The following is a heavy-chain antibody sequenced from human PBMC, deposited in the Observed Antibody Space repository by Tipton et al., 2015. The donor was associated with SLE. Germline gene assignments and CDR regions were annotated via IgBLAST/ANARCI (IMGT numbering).Heavy chain of an antibody. J-gene: IGHJ4*02. D-gene: IGHD3-22*01. CDR3: ARGAAHFDSSGYFDY. CDR1: GFTFSSYG. V-gene: IGHV3-33*08. Sequence: SLRLSCAASGFTFSSYGMHWVRQAPGKGLEWVAVIWYDGSNKYYADSVKGRFTISRDNSKNTLYLQMDSLRAEDTAVYYCARGAAHFDSSGYFDYWGQGTLVTVSS. CDR2: IWYDGSNK.